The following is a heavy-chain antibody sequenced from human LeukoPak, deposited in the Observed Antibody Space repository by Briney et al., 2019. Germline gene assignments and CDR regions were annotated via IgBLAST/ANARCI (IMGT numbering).Heavy chain of an antibody. CDR2: IYYSGSI. D-gene: IGHD6-13*01. CDR3: ARQPDRRQLVL. J-gene: IGHJ4*02. V-gene: IGHV4-59*08. Sequence: SETLSLTCTVSGGSISSYYWSWIRQPPGKRLEWIGHIYYSGSISYNPSLKSRVTISVDTSKNQFSLKLSSVTAADTAVYYCARQPDRRQLVLWGQGTLVTVSS. CDR1: GGSISSYY.